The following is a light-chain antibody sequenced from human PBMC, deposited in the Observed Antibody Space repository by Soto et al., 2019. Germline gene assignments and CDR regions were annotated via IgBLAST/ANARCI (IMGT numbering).Light chain of an antibody. CDR3: QQYGTSEII. J-gene: IGKJ5*01. V-gene: IGKV3-20*01. Sequence: EVVLTHSPGTLSLSPGKRSTLSCRASQSLTNSFIAWYQQKPGQAPRLLIYDTSSRATGIPDRFSGSGSGTDFTLTISRLEPEDFAVFFCQQYGTSEIIFGQGTRLEI. CDR1: QSLTNSF. CDR2: DTS.